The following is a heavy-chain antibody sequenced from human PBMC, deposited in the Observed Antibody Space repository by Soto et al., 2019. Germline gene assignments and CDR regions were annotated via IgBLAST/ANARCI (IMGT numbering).Heavy chain of an antibody. V-gene: IGHV1-69*12. CDR2: IIPIFGTA. CDR1: GGTFSSYA. Sequence: QVQLVQSGAEVKKPGSSVKVSCKASGGTFSSYANSWVRQAPGQGLEWMGGIIPIFGTANYAQKFQGRVTITADESTSTAYMELSSLRSEDTAVYYCARSREGNSDYYYGMDVWGQGTTVTVSS. D-gene: IGHD1-7*01. J-gene: IGHJ6*02. CDR3: ARSREGNSDYYYGMDV.